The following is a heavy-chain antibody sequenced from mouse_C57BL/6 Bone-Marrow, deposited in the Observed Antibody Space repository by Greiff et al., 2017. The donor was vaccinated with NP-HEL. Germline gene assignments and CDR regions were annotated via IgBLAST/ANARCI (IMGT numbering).Heavy chain of an antibody. CDR3: ARPLYYYGSQYYFDY. J-gene: IGHJ2*01. D-gene: IGHD1-1*01. CDR1: GYTFTDYN. V-gene: IGHV1-18*01. Sequence: EVQLQQSGPELVKPGASVKIPCKASGYTFTDYNMDWVKQSHGKSLEWIGDINPNNGGTIYNQKFKGKATLTVDKSSSTAYMELRSLTSEDTAVYYCARPLYYYGSQYYFDYWGQGTTLTVSS. CDR2: INPNNGGT.